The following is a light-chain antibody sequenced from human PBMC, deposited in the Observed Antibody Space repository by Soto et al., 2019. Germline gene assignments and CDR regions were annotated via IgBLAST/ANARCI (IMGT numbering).Light chain of an antibody. CDR2: EVN. Sequence: QSVLTQPASVSGSPGQSITISYTGTSFDVDDYNSVSWYQQPPGKAPKLIIYEVNNRPSGVSNRFSGSNSDNTASLTISGLQAEDEADYYCSLYTTSSTPSYVFGTGTKATVL. CDR3: SLYTTSSTPSYV. V-gene: IGLV2-14*01. CDR1: SFDVDDYNS. J-gene: IGLJ1*01.